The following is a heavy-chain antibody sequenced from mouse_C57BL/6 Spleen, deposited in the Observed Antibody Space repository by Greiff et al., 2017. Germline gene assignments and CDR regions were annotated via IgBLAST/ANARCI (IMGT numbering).Heavy chain of an antibody. CDR1: VFTFSSYG. CDR2: ISSGGSYT. J-gene: IGHJ1*03. V-gene: IGHV5-6*01. D-gene: IGHD2-10*02. CDR3: ARGGYGNYRYFDV. Sequence: EVKLMESGGDLVKPGGSLKLSCAASVFTFSSYGMSWVRPTPDKRLQWVATISSGGSYTYYPDSVKGRFTISRDNAKNTLYLQMSSLKSEDTAMYYCARGGYGNYRYFDVWGTGTTVTVSS.